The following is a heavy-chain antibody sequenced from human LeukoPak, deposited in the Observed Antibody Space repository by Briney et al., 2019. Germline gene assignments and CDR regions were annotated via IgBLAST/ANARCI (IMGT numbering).Heavy chain of an antibody. CDR1: GYSIGNGYN. Sequence: PSETLSLTCTVSGYSIGNGYNWGWIRLSPGKGLEWLGSIYQSGSTYDNPSLKSRVSLSIDTSKNQFSLKLTSVTAADTAVYYCARDSALAQAVMFDYWGQGTLVTVSS. D-gene: IGHD6-19*01. V-gene: IGHV4-38-2*02. CDR2: IYQSGST. CDR3: ARDSALAQAVMFDY. J-gene: IGHJ4*02.